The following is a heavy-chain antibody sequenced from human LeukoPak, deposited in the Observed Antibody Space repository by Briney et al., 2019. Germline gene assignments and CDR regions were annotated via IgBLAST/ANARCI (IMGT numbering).Heavy chain of an antibody. Sequence: SETLSLTCTVSGGSISSSSYYWGWIRQPPGKGLEWIGSIYYSGSTYYNPSLKSRVTISVDTSKNQFSLKLSSVTAADTAVYYCARWLVGTMVRGVIIHRRYYGMDVWGQGTTVTVSS. D-gene: IGHD3-10*01. V-gene: IGHV4-39*07. CDR2: IYYSGST. CDR1: GGSISSSSYY. CDR3: ARWLVGTMVRGVIIHRRYYGMDV. J-gene: IGHJ6*02.